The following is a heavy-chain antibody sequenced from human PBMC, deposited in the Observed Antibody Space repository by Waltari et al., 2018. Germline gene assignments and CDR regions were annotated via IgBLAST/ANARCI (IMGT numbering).Heavy chain of an antibody. J-gene: IGHJ5*01. Sequence: EVQLVESGGGLVQPGGSLRLSCVGSGFSTTNYWMPWVRQVPGKGPVWVSRISSDGTSTSYADSVRGRFSISRDNAKNTLYLQMNSLRAEDTAIYYCTRVIVGSSGCFDSWGQGTLVTVSS. CDR2: ISSDGTST. D-gene: IGHD3-22*01. CDR3: TRVIVGSSGCFDS. V-gene: IGHV3-74*01. CDR1: GFSTTNYW.